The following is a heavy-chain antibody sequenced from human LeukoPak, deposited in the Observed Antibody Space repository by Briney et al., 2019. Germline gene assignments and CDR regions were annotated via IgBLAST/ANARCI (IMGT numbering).Heavy chain of an antibody. Sequence: PSETLSLTCAVYGGSFSGYYWSWIRQPPGKGLEWIGEINHSGSTNYNPSLKSRVTISVDTSKNQFSLKLSSVTAADTAVYYCARGWDSGWYFDYWGQGTLVIVAS. CDR3: ARGWDSGWYFDY. D-gene: IGHD6-19*01. V-gene: IGHV4-34*01. J-gene: IGHJ4*02. CDR2: INHSGST. CDR1: GGSFSGYY.